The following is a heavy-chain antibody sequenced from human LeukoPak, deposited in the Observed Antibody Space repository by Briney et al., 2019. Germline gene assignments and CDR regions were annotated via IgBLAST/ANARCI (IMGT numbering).Heavy chain of an antibody. CDR2: INSDGSST. V-gene: IGHV3-74*01. D-gene: IGHD3-16*01. CDR1: GFTFSSYW. J-gene: IGHJ4*02. CDR3: ARARKGDFDY. Sequence: GGSLRLSCAASGFTFSSYWMHWVRQAPGKGQAWVSRINSDGSSTSYADSVKGRYTISRDNAKNTLYLQMNSLRAEDTAVYYCARARKGDFDYWGQGTLVTVSS.